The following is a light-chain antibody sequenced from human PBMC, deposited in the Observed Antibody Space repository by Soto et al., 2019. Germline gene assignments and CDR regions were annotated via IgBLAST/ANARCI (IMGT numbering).Light chain of an antibody. CDR1: QSVLYSSNHQNY. V-gene: IGKV4-1*01. CDR2: WAS. J-gene: IGKJ4*01. CDR3: QQYYTTPLT. Sequence: DIVMTQSPDSLAVSLGERATINCKSSQSVLYSSNHQNYLAWCQQKPGQPPQLLIYWASTRESGVPDRFSGSGSGTDFTLTISSLQAEDVAVYYCQQYYTTPLTFGGGTKVDIK.